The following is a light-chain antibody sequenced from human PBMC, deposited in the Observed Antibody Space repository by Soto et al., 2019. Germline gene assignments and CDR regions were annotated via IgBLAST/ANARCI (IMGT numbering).Light chain of an antibody. CDR2: DDR. V-gene: IGLV3-21*02. CDR3: QVWDSSSGDFYV. Sequence: SYELTQPPSVSVAPGQTARITCGGNNIGSKNVHWYQQKPGQAPVLVVYDDRARPSGIPERFSGSNSGSSATLTISRVEAGDEADYYCQVWDSSSGDFYVFGPGTKVTVL. CDR1: NIGSKN. J-gene: IGLJ1*01.